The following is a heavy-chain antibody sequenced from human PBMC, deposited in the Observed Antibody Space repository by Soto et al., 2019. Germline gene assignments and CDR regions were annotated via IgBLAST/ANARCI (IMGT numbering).Heavy chain of an antibody. J-gene: IGHJ6*02. CDR1: GFTFSNYA. V-gene: IGHV3-30-3*01. D-gene: IGHD2-8*01. CDR3: AGIHCTNGVCSYYAMDV. Sequence: GGSLRLSCAASGFTFSNYAMHWVRQAPGKGLEWVAVISYDGSNKYYADSVKGRFTISRDNSKNTLYLQMNSLRTEDTAVYYCAGIHCTNGVCSYYAMDVWGQGTTVTVSS. CDR2: ISYDGSNK.